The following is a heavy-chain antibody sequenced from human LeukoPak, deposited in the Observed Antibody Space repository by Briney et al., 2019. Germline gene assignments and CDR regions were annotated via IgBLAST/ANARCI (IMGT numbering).Heavy chain of an antibody. CDR2: INHSGST. V-gene: IGHV4-34*01. Sequence: PSETLSLTCAVYGGSFIGFHWNWIRQPPGKGLEWIGDINHSGSTNYNPSLTSRVTISVDTSKNQFSLKVSSVIAADTAVYYCAREEYYYYMDVWGKGTTVTVSS. CDR1: GGSFIGFH. CDR3: AREEYYYYMDV. J-gene: IGHJ6*03.